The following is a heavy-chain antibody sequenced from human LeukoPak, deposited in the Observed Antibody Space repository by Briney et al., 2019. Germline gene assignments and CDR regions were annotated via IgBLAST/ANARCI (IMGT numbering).Heavy chain of an antibody. D-gene: IGHD6-13*01. CDR1: GFTFGSSP. J-gene: IGHJ4*02. V-gene: IGHV3-23*01. Sequence: GGSLRLSCAASGFTFGSSPMSWARQAPGKGPEWVTTFSRNGHDTYYADSVKGRFTIFRDNSKSTLYLQMNSLRAEDTAVYYCAKGSLGSWYFFDSWGQGTLVTVSS. CDR3: AKGSLGSWYFFDS. CDR2: FSRNGHDT.